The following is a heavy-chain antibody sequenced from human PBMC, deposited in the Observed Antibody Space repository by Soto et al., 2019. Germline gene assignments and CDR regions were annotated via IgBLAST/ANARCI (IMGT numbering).Heavy chain of an antibody. D-gene: IGHD5-12*01. CDR2: IVPIVDTS. J-gene: IGHJ4*02. CDR3: VSVVSIPGYPDN. CDR1: GGTFSSYA. Sequence: QVQLVQSGAEVRQPASSVKVSCKTSGGTFSSYAISWVRQAPGQGLEWMGGIVPIVDTSTYAQKFQGRVTITEDDSTSTAYMELSSLRSDDTAIYYCVSVVSIPGYPDNWGQGTLVTVSS. V-gene: IGHV1-69*12.